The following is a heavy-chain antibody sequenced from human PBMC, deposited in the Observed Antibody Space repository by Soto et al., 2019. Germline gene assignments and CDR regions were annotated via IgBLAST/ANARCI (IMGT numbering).Heavy chain of an antibody. Sequence: ETLSPSYKGSGYSIRIYYGSSSLQPPADGLDCIMYAYYRLSPNYTPSLKSRVTISVDTSKNQLSLKLSSVTAADTAVYYCARDQTYYYGSGSPTRYYYYGMDVWGQGTTVPVSS. CDR3: ARDQTYYYGSGSPTRYYYYGMDV. V-gene: IGHV4-59*01. J-gene: IGHJ6*02. CDR1: GYSIRIYY. CDR2: AYYRLSP. D-gene: IGHD3-10*01.